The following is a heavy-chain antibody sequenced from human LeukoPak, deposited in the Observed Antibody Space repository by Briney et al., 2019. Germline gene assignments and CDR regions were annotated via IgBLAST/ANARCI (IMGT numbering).Heavy chain of an antibody. CDR1: GYTFTSYD. D-gene: IGHD6-13*01. CDR2: MNPISGNT. V-gene: IGHV1-8*01. Sequence: ASVKVSCKASGYTFTSYDINWVRQANRQGLEWMGWMNPISGNTGYAQKFQSRVTMTRNTSISTAYMELSSLRSEDTAVYYCARVRGVYSSSWNRYYFDYWGQGTLVTVSS. CDR3: ARVRGVYSSSWNRYYFDY. J-gene: IGHJ4*02.